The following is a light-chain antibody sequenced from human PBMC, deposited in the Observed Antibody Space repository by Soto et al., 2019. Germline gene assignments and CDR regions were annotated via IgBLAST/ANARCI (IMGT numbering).Light chain of an antibody. CDR2: DVS. CDR3: SSYTSSREV. CDR1: SSDVGGCNY. J-gene: IGLJ1*01. Sequence: QSVLTQPASVSGSPGQSITMSCTGTSSDVGGCNYVSWYQQHPGKAPKRLIYDVSNRPSEVSNRFSGSKPGTTATLTISGLQAEDEDDYYCSSYTSSREVFGTGTKVTVL. V-gene: IGLV2-14*01.